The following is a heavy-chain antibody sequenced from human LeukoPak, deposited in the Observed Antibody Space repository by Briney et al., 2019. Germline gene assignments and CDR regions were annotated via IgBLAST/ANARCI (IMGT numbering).Heavy chain of an antibody. CDR1: GGSISSGGYY. Sequence: SETLSLTRTVSGGSISSGGYYWSWIRQPPGKGLEWIGYIYHSGGTYYNPSLKSRVTISVDRSKKQFSLKLSSETAADTAVYYCARVKGGWDYYGSGPRHYFDYWGQGTLVTVSS. CDR3: ARVKGGWDYYGSGPRHYFDY. D-gene: IGHD3-10*01. CDR2: IYHSGGT. V-gene: IGHV4-30-2*01. J-gene: IGHJ4*02.